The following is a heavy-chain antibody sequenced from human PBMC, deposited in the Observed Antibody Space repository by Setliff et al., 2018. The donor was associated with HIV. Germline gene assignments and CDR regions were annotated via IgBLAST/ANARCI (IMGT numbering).Heavy chain of an antibody. J-gene: IGHJ4*02. CDR2: VNRDGSST. D-gene: IGHD5-12*01. V-gene: IGHV3-74*01. Sequence: GGSLRLSCAASGFTFDRVWMHWVRQAPGKGLVWVSRVNRDGSSTTYADSVKDRFTISRDNAKNTLYLQMNSLRAEDTGVYYCHSGYDTEEQSYFDYWGQGALVTVSS. CDR3: HSGYDTEEQSYFDY. CDR1: GFTFDRVW.